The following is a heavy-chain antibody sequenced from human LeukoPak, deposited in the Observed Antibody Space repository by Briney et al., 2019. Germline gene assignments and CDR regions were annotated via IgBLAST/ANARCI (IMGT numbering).Heavy chain of an antibody. V-gene: IGHV4-59*01. Sequence: TSETLSLTCSSSGDSISTYYWSWIRQSPGKGLEWIGHIYSSGNTDYNSSLKSRVTISVDTSKSQFSLRLSSVTATDTAVYYCARLRWQLVGPYFDYWGQGILVTVSS. J-gene: IGHJ4*02. CDR2: IYSSGNT. D-gene: IGHD1-26*01. CDR1: GDSISTYY. CDR3: ARLRWQLVGPYFDY.